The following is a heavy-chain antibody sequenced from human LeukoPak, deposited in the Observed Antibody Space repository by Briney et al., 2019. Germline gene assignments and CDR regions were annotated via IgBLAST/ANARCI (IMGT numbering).Heavy chain of an antibody. J-gene: IGHJ4*02. V-gene: IGHV3-30*02. CDR2: IWYGGSNK. CDR1: GFTFSNYA. Sequence: PGGSLRLSCAASGFTFSNYAMHWVRQAPGKGLEWVAFIWYGGSNKNYADSVKGRFTISRDNSKNTLYLQMNSLRPEDTAVYYCAKDYLKIGRFGELGYWGQGTLVTVSS. CDR3: AKDYLKIGRFGELGY. D-gene: IGHD3-10*01.